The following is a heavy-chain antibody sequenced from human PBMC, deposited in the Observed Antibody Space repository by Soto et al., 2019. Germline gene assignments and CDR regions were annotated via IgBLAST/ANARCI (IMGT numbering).Heavy chain of an antibody. V-gene: IGHV3-23*01. CDR2: FSAGGRA. D-gene: IGHD4-17*01. CDR3: AKESLPEHYGDTLFDY. J-gene: IGHJ4*02. Sequence: EVQLLESGGALVRPGGSLRLSCAASGFSFNNYALSWVRQAPGKGLEWVSTFSAGGRADYAASVQGRFTIARDSSQDTVHLQISDLRPEDTAVYYCAKESLPEHYGDTLFDYWGQGTRVTVSS. CDR1: GFSFNNYA.